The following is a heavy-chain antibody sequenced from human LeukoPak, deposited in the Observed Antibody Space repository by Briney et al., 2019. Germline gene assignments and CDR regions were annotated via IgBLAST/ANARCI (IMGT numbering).Heavy chain of an antibody. Sequence: GRSLRLSCAASGFTFSNYAMHWVRQAPGKGLEWVAVVSSDGGNKYYADSVKGRFTISRDNSKNTLYLQMNSLRAEDTAVYYCAKGHTDYGTGFDLWGQGTLVTLSS. CDR3: AKGHTDYGTGFDL. D-gene: IGHD4-17*01. CDR2: VSSDGGNK. V-gene: IGHV3-30-3*01. J-gene: IGHJ4*02. CDR1: GFTFSNYA.